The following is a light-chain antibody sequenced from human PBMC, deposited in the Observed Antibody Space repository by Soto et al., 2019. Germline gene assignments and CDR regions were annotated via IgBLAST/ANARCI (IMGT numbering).Light chain of an antibody. Sequence: QSVLTQPPSVSAAPGQKVTISCSGSSSNIGNNYVSWYQQLPGTAPKLLIYDSNKRPSGIPDRFSGSKSGTSATLGITGLQTGDEADYYCGTWDNSLSAVVFGGGTKLTAL. CDR2: DSN. CDR1: SSNIGNNY. CDR3: GTWDNSLSAVV. J-gene: IGLJ2*01. V-gene: IGLV1-51*01.